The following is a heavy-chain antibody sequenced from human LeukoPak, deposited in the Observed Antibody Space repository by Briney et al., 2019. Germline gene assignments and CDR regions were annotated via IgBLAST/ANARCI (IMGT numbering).Heavy chain of an antibody. CDR3: ARDRGRQQLEYYYYYGMDV. CDR1: GDSVSSNSAA. Sequence: SQTLSLTCAISGDSVSSNSAAWNWIRQSPSRGLEWLGRTYYRSKWYNDYAVSVKSRITINPDTSKNQFSLQLNSVTPEDTAVYYCARDRGRQQLEYYYYYGMDVWGRGTTVTVSS. V-gene: IGHV6-1*01. CDR2: TYYRSKWYN. D-gene: IGHD6-13*01. J-gene: IGHJ6*02.